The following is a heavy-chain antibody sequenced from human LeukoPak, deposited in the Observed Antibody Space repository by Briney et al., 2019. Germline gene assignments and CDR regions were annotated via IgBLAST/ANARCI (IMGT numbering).Heavy chain of an antibody. J-gene: IGHJ5*02. CDR3: ARGPRFDP. V-gene: IGHV1-2*02. CDR1: GYTFTGYY. CDR2: INTNSGGT. Sequence: ASVKVSCKASGYTFTGYYMHCVRQAPGQGLEWMGWINTNSGGTNYAQKFQGRVTMTRDTSISTAYMELSRLRSEDTAVYYCARGPRFDPWGQGTLVTVSS.